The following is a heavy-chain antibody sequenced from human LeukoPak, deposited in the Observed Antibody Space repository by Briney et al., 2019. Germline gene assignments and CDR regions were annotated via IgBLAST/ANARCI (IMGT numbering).Heavy chain of an antibody. Sequence: GESLKISCKGSGYSFTSYWIGWVRQMPGKGLEWMGIIYPGDSDTRYSPSFQGQVTISADKSISTAYLQWSSLKASDTAMYYCARSPLVVPAARQDYYYYYMDVWGKGTTVTVSS. V-gene: IGHV5-51*01. CDR2: IYPGDSDT. CDR1: GYSFTSYW. D-gene: IGHD2-2*01. J-gene: IGHJ6*03. CDR3: ARSPLVVPAARQDYYYYYMDV.